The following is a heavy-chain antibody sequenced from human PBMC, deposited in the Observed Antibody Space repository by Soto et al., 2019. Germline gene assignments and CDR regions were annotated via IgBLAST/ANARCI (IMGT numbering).Heavy chain of an antibody. D-gene: IGHD6-13*01. CDR3: ARDSGIAAASQDDAFDI. CDR2: IYYSGST. V-gene: IGHV4-31*03. CDR1: GGSISSGGYY. J-gene: IGHJ3*02. Sequence: QVQLQESGPGLVKPSQTLSLTCTVSGGSISSGGYYWSWIRQHPGKGLEWIGYIYYSGSTYYNPSLKSRVTISVDTSKNQFSLKLSSVTAADTAVYYCARDSGIAAASQDDAFDIWGQGTMVTVSS.